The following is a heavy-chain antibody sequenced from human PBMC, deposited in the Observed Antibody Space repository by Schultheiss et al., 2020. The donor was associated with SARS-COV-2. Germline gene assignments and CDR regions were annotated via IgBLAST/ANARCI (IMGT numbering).Heavy chain of an antibody. V-gene: IGHV3-30*03. CDR1: GFTFSSYG. J-gene: IGHJ6*02. D-gene: IGHD2-15*01. CDR2: ISYDGSNK. CDR3: ARDMVVAALGLYGMDV. Sequence: GGSLRLSCAASGFTFSSYGMHWVRQAPGKGLEWVAVISYDGSNKYYADSVKGRFTISRDNSKNTLYLQMNSLRAEDTAVYYCARDMVVAALGLYGMDVWGQGTTVTVSS.